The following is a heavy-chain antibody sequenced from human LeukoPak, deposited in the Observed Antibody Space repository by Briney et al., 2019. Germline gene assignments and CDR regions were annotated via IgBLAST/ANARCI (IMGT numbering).Heavy chain of an antibody. J-gene: IGHJ4*02. CDR3: ARALSSSSPSDY. Sequence: QSGGSLRLSCAASGFTFSSYAMSWVRQAPGKGLEWVSAISGSGGSTYYADSVKGRFTISRDNAKNSLYLQMNSLRAEDTAVYYCARALSSSSPSDYWGQGTLVTVSS. V-gene: IGHV3-23*01. D-gene: IGHD6-6*01. CDR2: ISGSGGST. CDR1: GFTFSSYA.